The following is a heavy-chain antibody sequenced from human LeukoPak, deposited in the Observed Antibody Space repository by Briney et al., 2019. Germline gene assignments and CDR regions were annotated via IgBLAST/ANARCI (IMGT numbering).Heavy chain of an antibody. D-gene: IGHD2-21*02. CDR1: GFTFSSYS. CDR2: ISSSSSYI. Sequence: GGSLRLSCAASGFTFSSYSMNWVRQAPGKGLEWVSSISSSSSYIYYADSVKGRFTISRDNAENTLYLQMNSLRAEDTAVYYCAREGHIVVVTAITSDAFDIWGQGTMVTVSS. V-gene: IGHV3-21*01. J-gene: IGHJ3*02. CDR3: AREGHIVVVTAITSDAFDI.